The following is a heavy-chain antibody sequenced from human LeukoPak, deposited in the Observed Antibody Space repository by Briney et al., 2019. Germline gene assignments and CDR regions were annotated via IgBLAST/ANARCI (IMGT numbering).Heavy chain of an antibody. CDR3: AKDLRPSGNYGYFDY. D-gene: IGHD3-16*01. V-gene: IGHV3-23*01. CDR1: GFTFGSYA. CDR2: ISGSGTNT. J-gene: IGHJ4*02. Sequence: PGGSLRLSCAASGFTFGSYAMSWVRQAPGKGLEWVSAISGSGTNTYYGSSVKGRFTISRDNSKNMLFLEMNSLRAEDTAVYYCAKDLRPSGNYGYFDYWGQGTLVTVSS.